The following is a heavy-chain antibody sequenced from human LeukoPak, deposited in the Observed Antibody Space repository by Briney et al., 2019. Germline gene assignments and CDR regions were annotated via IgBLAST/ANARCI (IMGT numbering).Heavy chain of an antibody. CDR2: IYTSGST. J-gene: IGHJ3*02. V-gene: IGHV4-4*09. Sequence: SETLSLTRTVSGGSISSYYWSWIRQPPGKGLEWIGYIYTSGSTNYNPSLKSRVTISVDTSKNQFSLKLSSVTAADTAVYYCARQGEYPRDDAFDIWGQGTMVTVSS. CDR1: GGSISSYY. D-gene: IGHD6-6*01. CDR3: ARQGEYPRDDAFDI.